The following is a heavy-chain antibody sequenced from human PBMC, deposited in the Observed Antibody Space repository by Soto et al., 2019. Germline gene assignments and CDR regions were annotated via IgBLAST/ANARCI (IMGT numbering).Heavy chain of an antibody. D-gene: IGHD3-10*01. V-gene: IGHV3-23*01. J-gene: IGHJ6*03. Sequence: GGSLRLSCAASGFTFSSYAMSWVRQAPGKGLEWVSAISGSGGSTYYADSVKGRFTISRDNSKNTPYLQMNSLRAEDTAVYYCAKLNYYGSGSYYNALGYYYYYMDVWGKGTTVTVSS. CDR2: ISGSGGST. CDR3: AKLNYYGSGSYYNALGYYYYYMDV. CDR1: GFTFSSYA.